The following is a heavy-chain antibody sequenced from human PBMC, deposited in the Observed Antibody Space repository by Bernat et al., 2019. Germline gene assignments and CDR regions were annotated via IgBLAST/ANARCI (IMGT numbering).Heavy chain of an antibody. CDR3: ARDPGVELAPRGYFDY. J-gene: IGHJ4*02. CDR1: GGSISSYY. D-gene: IGHD6-13*01. V-gene: IGHV4-59*01. Sequence: QVQLQESGPGLVKPSETLSLTCTVSGGSISSYYWSWIRQPPGKGLEWIGYIYYSGSTNYNPSLKSRVTISVDTSKNQFSLKLSSVTAADTAVYYCARDPGVELAPRGYFDYWGQGTLVTVSS. CDR2: IYYSGST.